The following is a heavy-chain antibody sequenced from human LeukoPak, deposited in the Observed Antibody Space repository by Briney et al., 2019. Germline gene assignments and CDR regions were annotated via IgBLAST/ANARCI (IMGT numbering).Heavy chain of an antibody. J-gene: IGHJ4*02. D-gene: IGHD3-22*01. Sequence: ASVKVSCKASGGTFSSYAISWVRQAPGQGLEWMGRIIPILGIANYAQKFQGRVTITADKSTSTAYMELRSLRSDDTAVYYCARDYYDSSGYNAYWGQGTLVTVSS. CDR2: IIPILGIA. V-gene: IGHV1-69*04. CDR3: ARDYYDSSGYNAY. CDR1: GGTFSSYA.